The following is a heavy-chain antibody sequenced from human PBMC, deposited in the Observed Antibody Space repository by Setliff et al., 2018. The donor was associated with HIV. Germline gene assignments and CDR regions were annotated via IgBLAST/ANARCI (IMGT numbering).Heavy chain of an antibody. CDR1: GFTFSSYG. J-gene: IGHJ3*02. CDR2: IRYDGSNK. Sequence: GGSLRLSCAASGFTFSSYGMHWVRQAPGKGLEWVAFIRYDGSNKYYADSVKGRFTISRDNSKNTLYLQMNSLRAEDTAVYYCAKIPGVRGVILRAFDIWGQGTMVTVSS. CDR3: AKIPGVRGVILRAFDI. V-gene: IGHV3-30*02. D-gene: IGHD3-10*01.